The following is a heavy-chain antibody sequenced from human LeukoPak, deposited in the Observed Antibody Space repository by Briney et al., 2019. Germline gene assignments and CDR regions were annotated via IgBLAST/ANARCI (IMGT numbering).Heavy chain of an antibody. J-gene: IGHJ5*02. CDR2: INPNSGGT. CDR1: GYTFTGYY. CDR3: ARAGSSTSPRFGWFDP. D-gene: IGHD2-2*01. Sequence: ASVKVSCKASGYTFTGYYMHWVRQAPGQGLEWMGWINPNSGGTNYAQKSQGRVTMTRDTSISTAYMELSRLRSDDTAVYYCARAGSSTSPRFGWFDPWGQGTLVTVSS. V-gene: IGHV1-2*02.